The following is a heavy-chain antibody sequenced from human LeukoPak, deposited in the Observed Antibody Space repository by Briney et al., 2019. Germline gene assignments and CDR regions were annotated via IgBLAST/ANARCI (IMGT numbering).Heavy chain of an antibody. CDR2: IYYTGST. Sequence: KPSETLSLTCTVSGGSISSHYWSWIRQPPGKGPEWIGYIYYTGSTNYNPSLKSRVTISVDTSKNQFSLKLTSVTAADTAVYYCARDDEWELPFDYWGQGTLVTVSS. V-gene: IGHV4-59*11. CDR1: GGSISSHY. CDR3: ARDDEWELPFDY. D-gene: IGHD1-26*01. J-gene: IGHJ4*02.